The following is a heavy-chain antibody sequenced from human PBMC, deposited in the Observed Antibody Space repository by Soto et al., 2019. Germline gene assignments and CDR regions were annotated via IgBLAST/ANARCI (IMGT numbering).Heavy chain of an antibody. J-gene: IGHJ4*02. CDR1: GDTFSTYT. V-gene: IGHV1-69*08. D-gene: IGHD2-15*01. CDR2: IIPAHDIT. CDR3: ARDYKRCVIDACYSPSDY. Sequence: QVQLVQSGAEVKRPGSSVRVSCKTSGDTFSTYTFTWVRQAPGQGLEWLGRIIPAHDITNYAQNFQGRVTITADKSTNTAYMELSSLGSEDTAIYYCARDYKRCVIDACYSPSDYWGQGTLVTVSS.